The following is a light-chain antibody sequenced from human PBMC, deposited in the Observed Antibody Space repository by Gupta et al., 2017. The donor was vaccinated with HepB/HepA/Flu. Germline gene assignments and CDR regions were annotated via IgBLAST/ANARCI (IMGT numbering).Light chain of an antibody. J-gene: IGLJ2*01. V-gene: IGLV1-44*01. Sequence: QSVLTQPPSASGTPGQRVTISCSGSSSNIGSNPVNWYQQLPGTAPKLLIYSDNQRPSGVPDRFSGSKSGTSASLAISGLQSEDEADYYCAAWDDNLNGVVFGGGTKLTV. CDR3: AAWDDNLNGVV. CDR1: SSNIGSNP. CDR2: SDN.